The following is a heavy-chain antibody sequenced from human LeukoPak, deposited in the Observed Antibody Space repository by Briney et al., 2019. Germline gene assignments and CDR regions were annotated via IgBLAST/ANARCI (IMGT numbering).Heavy chain of an antibody. CDR1: GYTFTSYA. V-gene: IGHV1-3*01. D-gene: IGHD3-22*01. J-gene: IGHJ4*02. Sequence: ASVKVSCKASGYTFTSYAMHWVRQAPGQRLEWMGWINAGNGNTKYSQKFQGRVTITRDTSASTAYMELSSLRSEDTAVYYCARGLDYYDSSGYYYYFDYWGQGTLVTVSS. CDR2: INAGNGNT. CDR3: ARGLDYYDSSGYYYYFDY.